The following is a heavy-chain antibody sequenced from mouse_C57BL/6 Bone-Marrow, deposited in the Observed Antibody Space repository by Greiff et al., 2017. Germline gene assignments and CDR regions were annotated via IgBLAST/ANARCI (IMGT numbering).Heavy chain of an antibody. J-gene: IGHJ4*01. D-gene: IGHD2-4*01. CDR3: ARPYYDYDRGYYYAMDY. CDR2: IDPSDSYT. Sequence: QVQLQQPGAELVMPGASVKLSCKASGYTFTSYWMHWVKQRPGQGLEWIGEIDPSDSYTNYNQKFTGKSTLTVDKSSSTAYMQLSSLTSEDSAVYYCARPYYDYDRGYYYAMDYWGQGTSVTVSS. V-gene: IGHV1-69*01. CDR1: GYTFTSYW.